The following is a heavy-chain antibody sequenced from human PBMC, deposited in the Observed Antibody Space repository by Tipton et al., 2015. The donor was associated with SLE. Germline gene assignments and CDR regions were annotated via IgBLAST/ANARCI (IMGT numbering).Heavy chain of an antibody. CDR3: ARDDSQGASAFDY. D-gene: IGHD1-26*01. CDR2: IYHRGST. Sequence: TLSLTCTVSDGSISRHYWNWIRQTPGKGLEWIGNIYHRGSTKYNPSLKSRVTISVDKSQNQFSLTLHSVTAADTAVYYCARDDSQGASAFDYWGQGTLLTVSS. CDR1: DGSISRHY. J-gene: IGHJ4*02. V-gene: IGHV4-59*11.